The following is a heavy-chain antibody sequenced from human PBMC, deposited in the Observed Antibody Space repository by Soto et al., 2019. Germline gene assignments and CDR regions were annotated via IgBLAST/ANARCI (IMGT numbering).Heavy chain of an antibody. Sequence: PSEPLSLTCTVSGCSISIYYWSWIRQPPGKGLEWIGYIYYSGSTNYNPSLKSRVTISVDTSKNQFSLKLSSVTAADTAVYYCARGRRRGINDEFDSWGQGTMVTVAS. CDR1: GCSISIYY. D-gene: IGHD1-1*01. CDR3: ARGRRRGINDEFDS. V-gene: IGHV4-59*01. CDR2: IYYSGST. J-gene: IGHJ3*02.